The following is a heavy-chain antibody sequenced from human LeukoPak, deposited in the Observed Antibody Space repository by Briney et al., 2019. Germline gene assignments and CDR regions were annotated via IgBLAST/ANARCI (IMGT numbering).Heavy chain of an antibody. CDR2: INNGGSII. CDR1: GFTFSSYE. V-gene: IGHV3-48*03. D-gene: IGHD3-22*01. J-gene: IGHJ3*02. Sequence: GGSLRLSCAASGFTFSSYEMNWVRRAPGKGLEWVSYINNGGSIIYYADSVKGRFTISRDNAKNSLYLQMNSLRAEDTAVYYCARQGLSGYAFDIWGQGTMVTVSS. CDR3: ARQGLSGYAFDI.